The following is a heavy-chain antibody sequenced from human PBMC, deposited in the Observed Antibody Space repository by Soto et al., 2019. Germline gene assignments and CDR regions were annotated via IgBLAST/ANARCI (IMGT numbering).Heavy chain of an antibody. D-gene: IGHD3-3*01. CDR3: ARGHYDFWSGYFATIDY. J-gene: IGHJ4*02. V-gene: IGHV4-59*08. CDR1: GGSISNYY. CDR2: IHYSGST. Sequence: QVQLQESGPGLVKPSETLSLTCTVSGGSISNYYWSWIRQPPGKGLEWIGYIHYSGSTKYNPSLKSRVAISADKSKNQFSLKLSSVTAADTAMYYCARGHYDFWSGYFATIDYWGQGTLVTVS.